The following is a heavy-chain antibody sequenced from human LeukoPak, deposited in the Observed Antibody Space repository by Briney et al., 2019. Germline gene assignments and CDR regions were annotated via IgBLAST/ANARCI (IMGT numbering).Heavy chain of an antibody. Sequence: PSETLSFTCTVSGGSISSGGYYWSWIRQHPGKGLEWIGYIYYSGSTYYNPSLKSRVTISVDTSKTQFSLKLSSVTAADTAVYYCARDMGVRGVTPDAFDIWGQGTMVTVSS. CDR2: IYYSGST. D-gene: IGHD3-10*01. CDR1: GGSISSGGYY. CDR3: ARDMGVRGVTPDAFDI. V-gene: IGHV4-31*03. J-gene: IGHJ3*02.